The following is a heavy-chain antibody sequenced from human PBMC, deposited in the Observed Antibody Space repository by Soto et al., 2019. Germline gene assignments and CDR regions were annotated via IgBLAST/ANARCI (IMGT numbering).Heavy chain of an antibody. J-gene: IGHJ4*02. D-gene: IGHD6-19*01. V-gene: IGHV3-74*01. Sequence: EVQRVESGGGLVQPGGSLRLSCEASGFTFSSYWMYWVRQAPGKGLVWVSRTNSDGSDTSYADSVKGRFTISRDNAKNTLYLQMNSLRAEDTAVYYCARDRGWSLFDYWGQGTLVTVSS. CDR2: TNSDGSDT. CDR3: ARDRGWSLFDY. CDR1: GFTFSSYW.